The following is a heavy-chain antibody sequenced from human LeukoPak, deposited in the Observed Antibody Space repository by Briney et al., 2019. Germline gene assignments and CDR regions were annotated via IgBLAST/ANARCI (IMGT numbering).Heavy chain of an antibody. CDR2: TLNSVNA. CDR3: ARDFYGSIDY. V-gene: IGHV4-59*01. J-gene: IGHJ4*02. Sequence: SETLSLTCTASGGSISSNSWSWIRQPPGKGLEWIGYTLNSVNANSDPSLKSRVSISVDTSRNQCSLKLRSVTAADTAVYYCARDFYGSIDYWGQGILVTVSS. CDR1: GGSISSNS. D-gene: IGHD3-10*01.